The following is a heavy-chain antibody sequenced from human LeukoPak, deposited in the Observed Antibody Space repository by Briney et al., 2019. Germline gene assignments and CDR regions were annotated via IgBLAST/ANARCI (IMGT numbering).Heavy chain of an antibody. CDR2: ISYDGSNK. CDR1: GLTFSSYA. V-gene: IGHV3-30-3*01. D-gene: IGHD3-10*01. Sequence: GGSLRLFCAASGLTFSSYAMHWVRQAPGKGLEWVAVISYDGSNKYYADSVKGRFTISRDNSKNTLYLQMNSLRAEDTAVYYCARDPEYYYGSGRLGYYDYWGQGTLVTVSS. CDR3: ARDPEYYYGSGRLGYYDY. J-gene: IGHJ4*02.